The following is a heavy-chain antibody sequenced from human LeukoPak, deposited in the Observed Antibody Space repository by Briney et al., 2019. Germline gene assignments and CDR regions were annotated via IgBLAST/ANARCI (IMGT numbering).Heavy chain of an antibody. V-gene: IGHV3-20*04. Sequence: GGSLRLSCAASGFTFDDHGMSWVRQAPGKGLEWVSGINWNGGSTGYADSVKGRFTISRDNAKNSLYLQMNSLRGEDTALYYCARCWGSGYYFLYVDWGQGTLVTVPS. CDR2: INWNGGST. J-gene: IGHJ4*02. D-gene: IGHD3-22*01. CDR3: ARCWGSGYYFLYVD. CDR1: GFTFDDHG.